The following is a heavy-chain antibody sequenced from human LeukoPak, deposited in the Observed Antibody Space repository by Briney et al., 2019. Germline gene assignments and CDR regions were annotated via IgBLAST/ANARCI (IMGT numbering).Heavy chain of an antibody. Sequence: GSLRLSCAASGFTFSNYAMTWVRQSPGKGLEWIGAIYYSGNTYYSPSLKSRVTISADTSKNQFSLNLSAVTAADAATYYCARHVATNYYYNYYGLDVWGQGTTVTVSS. J-gene: IGHJ6*02. V-gene: IGHV4-59*08. CDR3: ARHVATNYYYNYYGLDV. CDR1: GFTFSNYA. CDR2: IYYSGNT.